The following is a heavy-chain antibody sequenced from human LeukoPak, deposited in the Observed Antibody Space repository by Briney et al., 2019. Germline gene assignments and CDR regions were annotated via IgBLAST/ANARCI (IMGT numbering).Heavy chain of an antibody. J-gene: IGHJ4*02. CDR3: ARVRVILTTMASFSY. V-gene: IGHV3-30-3*01. D-gene: IGHD3-9*01. CDR1: GFTFSSYA. CDR2: ISYDGSNK. Sequence: GRSLRLSCAASGFTFSSYAMHWVRQAPGKGLEWVAVISYDGSNKYYADSVKGRFTISRDNSENTLYLQLNSLRPEDTAVYYCARVRVILTTMASFSYWGLGTLVTVSS.